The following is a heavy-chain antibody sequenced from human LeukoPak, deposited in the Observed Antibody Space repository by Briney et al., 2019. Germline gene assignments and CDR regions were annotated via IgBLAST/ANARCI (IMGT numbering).Heavy chain of an antibody. Sequence: ASVKVSCKASGYTFTSYGISWVRQAPGQGLEWMGWISAYNGNTNYAQKLQGRVTMTTDTPTSTAYMEVRSLRSDDTAVYYCARWSVGYSYGHDAFDIWGQGTMVTVSS. CDR2: ISAYNGNT. V-gene: IGHV1-18*01. CDR3: ARWSVGYSYGHDAFDI. CDR1: GYTFTSYG. J-gene: IGHJ3*02. D-gene: IGHD5-18*01.